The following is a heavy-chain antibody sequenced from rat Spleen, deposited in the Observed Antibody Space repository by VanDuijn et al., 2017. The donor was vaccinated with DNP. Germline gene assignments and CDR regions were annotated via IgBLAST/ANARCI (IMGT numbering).Heavy chain of an antibody. CDR3: AKGPNYGGHSDYFDN. CDR1: GFTFSDYY. CDR2: ISYEGSST. D-gene: IGHD1-11*01. Sequence: EVQLVESGGGLVQPGRSMKLSCAASGFTFSDYYMAWVRQAPKKGLEWVASISYEGSSTYYGDSVKGRFTISRDNAKSTLYLQMTNLGSEDTALYYCAKGPNYGGHSDYFDNWGQGVMVTVSS. V-gene: IGHV5-22*01. J-gene: IGHJ2*01.